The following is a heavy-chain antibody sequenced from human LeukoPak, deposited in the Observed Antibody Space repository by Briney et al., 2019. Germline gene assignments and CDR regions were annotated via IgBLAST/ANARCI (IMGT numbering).Heavy chain of an antibody. J-gene: IGHJ4*02. CDR1: GFTVSSNY. Sequence: PGGSLRLSCAASGFTVSSNYMSWVRQAPGRGLEWVSVIYSGGTTDYAASVKDRFTISRDNSKNTLYLQMNNLRAEDTAVYYCARSASSGWYSFDYWGQGALITVSS. D-gene: IGHD6-19*01. CDR3: ARSASSGWYSFDY. CDR2: IYSGGTT. V-gene: IGHV3-66*02.